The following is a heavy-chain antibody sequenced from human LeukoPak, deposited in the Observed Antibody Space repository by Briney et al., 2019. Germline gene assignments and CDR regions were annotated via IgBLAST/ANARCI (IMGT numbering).Heavy chain of an antibody. CDR1: GFTFSSYS. J-gene: IGHJ6*02. CDR3: ARDTRQYSSSFAYYYYGMDV. V-gene: IGHV3-21*01. Sequence: PGGSLRLSCAASGFTFSSYSMNWVRQAPGKGLEWVSSISSSSSYIYYADSVKGRFTISRDNAKNSLYLQMNSLRAEDTAVYYCARDTRQYSSSFAYYYYGMDVGGQGTTVPVSS. CDR2: ISSSSSYI. D-gene: IGHD6-6*01.